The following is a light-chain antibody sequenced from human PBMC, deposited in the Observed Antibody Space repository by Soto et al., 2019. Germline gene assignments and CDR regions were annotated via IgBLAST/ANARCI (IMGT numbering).Light chain of an antibody. J-gene: IGLJ1*01. V-gene: IGLV7-43*01. CDR1: TGRVTSGFY. CDR2: STT. Sequence: QAVVTQEPSLTVSPGGRGTLTCASSTGRVTSGFYPHWVQQKPGQAPRTRIYSTTNKHSWTPARFSGSLLGGKAALTLSGVQPEDEAEYYCLLYYGGSYVFGAGTKLTVL. CDR3: LLYYGGSYV.